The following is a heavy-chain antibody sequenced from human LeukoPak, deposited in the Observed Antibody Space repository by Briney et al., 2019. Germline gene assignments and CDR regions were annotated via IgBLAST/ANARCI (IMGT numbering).Heavy chain of an antibody. V-gene: IGHV3-48*01. CDR1: GFTFSSYS. CDR2: ISSSSSTI. D-gene: IGHD6-13*01. Sequence: PGGSLRLSCAASGFTFSSYSMNWVRQAPGKGLEWVSYISSSSSTIYYADSVKGRFTISRDNSKNTLYLQMNSLRAEDTAVYYCAKDFFAYSSSWVPDYWGQGTLVTVSS. J-gene: IGHJ4*02. CDR3: AKDFFAYSSSWVPDY.